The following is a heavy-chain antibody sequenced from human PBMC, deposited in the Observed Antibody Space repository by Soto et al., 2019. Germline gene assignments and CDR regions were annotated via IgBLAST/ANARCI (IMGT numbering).Heavy chain of an antibody. CDR3: ARSPNSGSGQYYFAMDV. CDR1: GYTFTDYY. D-gene: IGHD3-10*01. V-gene: IGHV1-2*04. Sequence: PSVKVSFKASGYTFTDYYIHWVRQAPGQGLEWMGWINPNSGVTNYAQKFQGSVTMTRDTSISTAHMELSRLRSDDTAVYYCARSPNSGSGQYYFAMDVWGQGTTVTVSS. J-gene: IGHJ6*02. CDR2: INPNSGVT.